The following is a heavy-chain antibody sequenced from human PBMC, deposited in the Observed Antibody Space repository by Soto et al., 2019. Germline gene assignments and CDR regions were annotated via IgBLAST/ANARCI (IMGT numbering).Heavy chain of an antibody. V-gene: IGHV4-34*01. D-gene: IGHD3-10*02. J-gene: IGHJ5*02. CDR1: GGSFSGYY. CDR3: ARGTTFGARCFDP. Sequence: PSETLSLTCAVYGGSFSGYYWSWIRQPPGKGLEWIGEINHSGSTNYKPSLKSRVTISVDTSNNQFSLKLSSVTAADTAAYYCARGTTFGARCFDPWGQGTLVTVSS. CDR2: INHSGST.